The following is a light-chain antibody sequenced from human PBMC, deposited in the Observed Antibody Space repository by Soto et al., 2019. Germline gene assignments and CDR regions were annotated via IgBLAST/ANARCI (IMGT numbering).Light chain of an antibody. V-gene: IGKV3-15*01. CDR3: QQYNNWPGT. J-gene: IGKJ1*01. CDR1: HSISGN. CDR2: DAS. Sequence: EIVMTQSPAILSVSPGEGATLSCRASHSISGNLAWYQQKPGQAPRLLIYDASTRATGIPARFSGSGSGSEFTLTISSLQSEDFVVYYCQQYNNWPGTFGQGTKVDIK.